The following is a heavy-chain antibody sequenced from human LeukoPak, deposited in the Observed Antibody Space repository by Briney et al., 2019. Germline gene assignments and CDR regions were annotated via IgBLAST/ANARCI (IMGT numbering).Heavy chain of an antibody. D-gene: IGHD6-13*01. CDR3: AKEGIAADY. CDR2: IKQDGSEK. V-gene: IGHV3-7*03. CDR1: GFTFSTYY. J-gene: IGHJ4*02. Sequence: GGSLRLSCAASGFTFSTYYMSWVRQAPGTGLEWVANIKQDGSEKYYVDSVKGRFTISRDNAKNSLYLQMNSLRAEDTAVYYCAKEGIAADYWGQGTLVTVSS.